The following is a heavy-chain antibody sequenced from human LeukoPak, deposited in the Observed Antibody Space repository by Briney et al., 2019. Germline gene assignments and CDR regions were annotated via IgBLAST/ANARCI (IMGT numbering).Heavy chain of an antibody. CDR3: AREGTDFAYFDH. V-gene: IGHV3-23*01. CDR2: ISGSGGYT. CDR1: KFTFSTFS. J-gene: IGHJ4*02. Sequence: GGSLRLSCAASKFTFSTFSMSWVRQAPGKGLEWVSSISGSGGYTYYADSVKGRFTIFRDNAKNSLYLQMNSLRAEDTAVYYCAREGTDFAYFDHWGQGTRVTVSS. D-gene: IGHD2/OR15-2a*01.